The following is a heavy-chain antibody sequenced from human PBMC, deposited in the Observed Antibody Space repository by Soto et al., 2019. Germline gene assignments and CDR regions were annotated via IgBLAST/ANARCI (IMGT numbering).Heavy chain of an antibody. J-gene: IGHJ4*02. CDR1: GFTFSSYA. Sequence: GGSLRLSCAASGFTFSSYAMSWVRQAPGKGLEWVSAISGSGGSTYYADSVKGRFTISRDNSKNTLYLQMNSLRAEDTAVYYCAAIYSGYDSKSDYWGQGTLVTVSS. CDR2: ISGSGGST. V-gene: IGHV3-23*01. CDR3: AAIYSGYDSKSDY. D-gene: IGHD5-12*01.